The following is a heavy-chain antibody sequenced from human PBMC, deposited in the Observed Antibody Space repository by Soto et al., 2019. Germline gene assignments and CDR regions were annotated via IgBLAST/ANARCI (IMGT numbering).Heavy chain of an antibody. CDR1: GFTFSSYG. CDR3: AKVLRSYGWRLQGSYYGMDV. D-gene: IGHD5-18*01. V-gene: IGHV3-30*18. CDR2: ISYDGSNK. Sequence: GGSLRLSCAASGFTFSSYGMHWVRQAPGKGLEWVAVISYDGSNKYYADSVKGRFTISRDNSKNTLYLQMNSLRAEDTAVYYCAKVLRSYGWRLQGSYYGMDVWGQGTTVTVSS. J-gene: IGHJ6*02.